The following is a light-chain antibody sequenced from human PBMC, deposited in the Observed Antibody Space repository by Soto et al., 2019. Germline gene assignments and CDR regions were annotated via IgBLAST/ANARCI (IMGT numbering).Light chain of an antibody. CDR2: TNY. CDR1: SSNIGSYP. Sequence: QSVLTQPPSASGTPGQRVTISCSGSSSNIGSYPVNWYQHLPGTAPKLLIYTNYERPSGVPDRFSGSKSGTSASLAISGLQSEDEADYYCATWDDSLTVIFGGGTKVTVL. CDR3: ATWDDSLTVI. J-gene: IGLJ2*01. V-gene: IGLV1-44*01.